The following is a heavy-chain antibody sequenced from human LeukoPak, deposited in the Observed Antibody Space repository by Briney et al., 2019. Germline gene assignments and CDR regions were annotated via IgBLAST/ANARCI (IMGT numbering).Heavy chain of an antibody. J-gene: IGHJ4*02. CDR2: INHNGNVN. D-gene: IGHD3-3*01. V-gene: IGHV3-7*03. CDR1: GFTFSSYW. Sequence: QAGGSLRLSCAASGFTFSSYWMNWARQAPGKGLEWVASINHNGNVNYYVDSVKGRFTISRDNAKNSLYLQMSNLRAEDTAVYYCAKDPGGDFWSGYSYYFDYWGQGTLVTVSS. CDR3: AKDPGGDFWSGYSYYFDY.